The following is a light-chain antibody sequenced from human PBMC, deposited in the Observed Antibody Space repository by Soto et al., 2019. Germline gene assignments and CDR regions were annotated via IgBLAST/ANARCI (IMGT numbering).Light chain of an antibody. CDR2: AAS. V-gene: IGKV1-39*01. J-gene: IGKJ1*01. CDR3: QQTDSTPQT. CDR1: QSIRNY. Sequence: DIQSTQSPSSLSASVGDRVTISCRASQSIRNYVSWYQQKPGTAPKLLIRAASTLQSGVPSRFSGSGSGTDFTITIRSLQIEDFATYFCQQTDSTPQTFGQGT.